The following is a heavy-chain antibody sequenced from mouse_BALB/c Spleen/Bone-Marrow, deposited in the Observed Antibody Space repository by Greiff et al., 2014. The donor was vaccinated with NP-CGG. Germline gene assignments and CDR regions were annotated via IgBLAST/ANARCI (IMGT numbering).Heavy chain of an antibody. CDR1: GYTFTDYN. J-gene: IGHJ2*01. CDR3: ARRRGYDGYYEGFDY. D-gene: IGHD2-3*01. V-gene: IGHV1-18*01. Sequence: VQLQQSGPELVKPGASVKIPCKASGYTFTDYNMDWVKQSHGKSLEWIGDINPNNGGTIYNQKFKGKATLTVGKSSSTAYMELRSLTSEDTAVYYCARRRGYDGYYEGFDYWGQGTTLTVSS. CDR2: INPNNGGT.